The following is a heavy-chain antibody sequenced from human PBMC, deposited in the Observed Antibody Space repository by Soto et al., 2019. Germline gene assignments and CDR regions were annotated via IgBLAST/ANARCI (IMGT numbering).Heavy chain of an antibody. Sequence: QVQLVESGGGVVQPGRSLRLSCAASGFPFTSYGMHWVREGPYKGLEWVAIISYDGSDKYYADYVKGRFTISRDNTKNALYLAMNSLRPEDTALYYCVGGQYYFDYRGQGTLVIVSS. CDR2: ISYDGSDK. J-gene: IGHJ4*02. D-gene: IGHD3-10*01. V-gene: IGHV3-30*03. CDR3: VGGQYYFDY. CDR1: GFPFTSYG.